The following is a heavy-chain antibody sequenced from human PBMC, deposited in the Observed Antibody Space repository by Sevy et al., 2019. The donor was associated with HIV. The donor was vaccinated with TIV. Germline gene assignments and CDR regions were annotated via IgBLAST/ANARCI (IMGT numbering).Heavy chain of an antibody. Sequence: GGSLRLSCAASGFTFSDYYMSWIRQAPGKGLEWVSYISGSDNTIYYADSVKGRFTTSRDNAKNYLYLQMNSLRAEDTAVYYCARDHVKDGDLGDYYYYAMDFWGQGTTVTVSS. V-gene: IGHV3-11*01. J-gene: IGHJ6*02. CDR3: ARDHVKDGDLGDYYYYAMDF. CDR1: GFTFSDYY. CDR2: ISGSDNTI. D-gene: IGHD4-17*01.